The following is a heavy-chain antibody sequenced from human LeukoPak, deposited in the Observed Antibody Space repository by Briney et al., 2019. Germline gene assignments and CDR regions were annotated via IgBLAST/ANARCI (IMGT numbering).Heavy chain of an antibody. V-gene: IGHV3-23*01. CDR2: ITASGGST. D-gene: IGHD3-3*01. Sequence: GGSLRLSCAASGFTFSSYAMSWVRQTPRKGLEWVSGITASGGSTYHADSVRGRFTISRDNSINTLNLQMNNLRAEDTAIYYCAKGLGFWSGYYTPFDYWGQGSSVTVSS. J-gene: IGHJ4*02. CDR1: GFTFSSYA. CDR3: AKGLGFWSGYYTPFDY.